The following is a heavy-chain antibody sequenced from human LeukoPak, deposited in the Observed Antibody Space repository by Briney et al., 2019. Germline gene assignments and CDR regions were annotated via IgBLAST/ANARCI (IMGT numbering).Heavy chain of an antibody. J-gene: IGHJ3*02. V-gene: IGHV3-53*01. Sequence: GGSLRLSCAASGFTFSSYSMNWVRQAPGKGLEWVSVIYSGGSTYYADSVKGRFTISRDNSKNTLYLQMNSLRAEDTAVYYCARVYMGAFDIWGQGTMVTVSS. D-gene: IGHD3-16*01. CDR3: ARVYMGAFDI. CDR2: IYSGGST. CDR1: GFTFSSYS.